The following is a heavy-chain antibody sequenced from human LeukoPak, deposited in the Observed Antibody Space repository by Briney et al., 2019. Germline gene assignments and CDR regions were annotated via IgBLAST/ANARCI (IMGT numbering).Heavy chain of an antibody. D-gene: IGHD3-22*01. CDR2: MYYSGST. CDR1: GGSISSGDYY. Sequence: SETLSLTCTVSGGSISSGDYYWSWIRQPPGKGLEWIGYMYYSGSTYYNPSLKSRVVISVDTSKNQFSLKLSSVTAADTAVYYCARPYYYDSRIDPWGQGALVTVSS. CDR3: ARPYYYDSRIDP. J-gene: IGHJ5*02. V-gene: IGHV4-30-4*01.